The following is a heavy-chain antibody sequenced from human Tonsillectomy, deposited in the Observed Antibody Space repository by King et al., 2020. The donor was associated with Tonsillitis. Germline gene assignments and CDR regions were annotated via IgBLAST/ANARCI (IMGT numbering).Heavy chain of an antibody. CDR2: INSDGSST. CDR1: GFTFSSYW. J-gene: IGHJ5*02. V-gene: IGHV3-74*01. D-gene: IGHD3-3*01. Sequence: VQLVESGGGLVQPGGSLRLSCAASGFTFSSYWMHWVRQAPGKGLVWVSRINSDGSSTSYADSVKGRFTISRDNAKNTLYLQMNSLRAEDTAVYYCARDLYDDFWSGYTSYNWFDPWGQGTLVTVSS. CDR3: ARDLYDDFWSGYTSYNWFDP.